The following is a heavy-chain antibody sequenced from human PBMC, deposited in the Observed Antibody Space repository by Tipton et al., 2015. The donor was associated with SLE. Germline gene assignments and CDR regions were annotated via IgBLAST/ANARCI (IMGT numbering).Heavy chain of an antibody. D-gene: IGHD3-22*01. V-gene: IGHV4-38-2*02. CDR1: GYSISSGYY. J-gene: IGHJ4*02. Sequence: GLVKPSETLSLTCTVSGYSISSGYYWGWIRQSPGKGLEWIGYIYYSGSTYYNPSLKSRVTISADTSKNQFSLNLSSVTAADTAVYYCARDEYRYDATGYHLLGHFDFWGQGTLVTVSS. CDR3: ARDEYRYDATGYHLLGHFDF. CDR2: IYYSGST.